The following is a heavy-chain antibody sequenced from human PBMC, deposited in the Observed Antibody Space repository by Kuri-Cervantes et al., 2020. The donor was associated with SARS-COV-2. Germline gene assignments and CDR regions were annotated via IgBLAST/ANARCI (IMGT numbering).Heavy chain of an antibody. D-gene: IGHD5-12*01. V-gene: IGHV4-34*01. Sequence: SQTLSLTCAVYGGSFSGYYWSWIRQPPGKGLEWIGEINHSGSTNYNPSLKSRVTISVDTSKNQFSLKLSSVTAADTAVYYCARLIGYRCYDYSFGYFDYWGQGTPVTVSS. CDR2: INHSGST. CDR3: ARLIGYRCYDYSFGYFDY. J-gene: IGHJ4*02. CDR1: GGSFSGYY.